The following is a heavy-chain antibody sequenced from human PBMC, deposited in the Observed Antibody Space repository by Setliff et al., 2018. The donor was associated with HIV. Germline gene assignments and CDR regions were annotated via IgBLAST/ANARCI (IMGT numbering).Heavy chain of an antibody. CDR2: IYHSGST. J-gene: IGHJ4*02. CDR3: ARAVSHVDY. Sequence: SETLSLTCAVSGDSISNNNWWSWVRQPPGKGLEWIGEIYHSGSTNYNPSLKSRVTISVDTSKNQFSLKLSSVTAADTAVYYCARAVSHVDYWGQGTLVTVSS. CDR1: GDSISNNNW. V-gene: IGHV4-4*02.